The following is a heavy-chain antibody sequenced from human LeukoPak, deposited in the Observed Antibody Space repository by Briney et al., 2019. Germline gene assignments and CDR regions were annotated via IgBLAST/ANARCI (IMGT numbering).Heavy chain of an antibody. J-gene: IGHJ4*02. D-gene: IGHD3-22*01. CDR2: IYYSGST. CDR1: GGSISSGDYY. V-gene: IGHV4-30-4*01. Sequence: SETLSLTCTVSGGSISSGDYYWSWIRQPPGKGLEWIGYIYYSGSTYYNPSLKSRVTISVYTSKNQFSLKLSSVTAADTAVYYCASPVYYYDSSGYPIAFWGQGTLVTVSS. CDR3: ASPVYYYDSSGYPIAF.